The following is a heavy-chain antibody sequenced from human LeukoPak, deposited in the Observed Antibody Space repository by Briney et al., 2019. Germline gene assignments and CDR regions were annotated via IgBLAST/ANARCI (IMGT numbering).Heavy chain of an antibody. J-gene: IGHJ4*02. CDR3: AKTTTGYSSGRYPGWPVDY. D-gene: IGHD6-19*01. V-gene: IGHV3-23*01. CDR1: GSTFNSYA. CDR2: IFGSGGSS. Sequence: GGSLRLSCAAPGSTFNSYAMYWVRQAPGKGLEWVSGIFGSGGSSHYADSVKGRFTISRDNSKNTVYLQMNSLRPEDTAVYYCAKTTTGYSSGRYPGWPVDYWGQGTLVTVSS.